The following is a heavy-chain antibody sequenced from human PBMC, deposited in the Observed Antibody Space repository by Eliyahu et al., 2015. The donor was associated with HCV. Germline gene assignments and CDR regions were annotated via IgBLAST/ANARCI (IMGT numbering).Heavy chain of an antibody. CDR3: ARADGDYYDSSGYYYLWVGYFDL. J-gene: IGHJ2*01. D-gene: IGHD3-22*01. V-gene: IGHV3-30-3*01. Sequence: QVQLVESGGGVVQPGRSLRLSCAASGFTFSSXAXPXVRXAPGKGLEWVAVISYDGSNKYYADSVKGRFTISRDNSKNTLYLQMNSLRAEDTAVYYCARADGDYYDSSGYYYLWVGYFDLWGRGTLVTVSS. CDR2: ISYDGSNK. CDR1: GFTFSSXA.